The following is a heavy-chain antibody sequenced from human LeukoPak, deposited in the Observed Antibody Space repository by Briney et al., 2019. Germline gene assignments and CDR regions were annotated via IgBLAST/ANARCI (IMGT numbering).Heavy chain of an antibody. J-gene: IGHJ5*02. CDR2: INHSGST. D-gene: IGHD2-15*01. CDR3: ARGRGPCSGGSCYSVSWIDP. Sequence: SETLSLTCAVYGGSFSGYYWSWIRQPPGKGLKWIGEINHSGSTNYNPSLKSRVTISVDTSKNQFSLKLSSVTAADTAVYYCARGRGPCSGGSCYSVSWIDPWGQGTLVTVSS. V-gene: IGHV4-34*01. CDR1: GGSFSGYY.